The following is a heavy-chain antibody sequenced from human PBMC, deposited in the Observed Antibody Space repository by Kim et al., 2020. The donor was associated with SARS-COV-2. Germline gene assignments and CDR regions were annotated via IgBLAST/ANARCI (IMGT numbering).Heavy chain of an antibody. CDR2: ISGSGGST. D-gene: IGHD5-12*01. CDR1: GFTFSSYA. CDR3: AKDSRARRDGYNGGFDY. Sequence: GGSLRLSCAASGFTFSSYAMSWVRQAPGKGLEWVSAISGSGGSTYYADSVKGRFTISRDNSKNTLYLQMNSLRAEDTAVYYCAKDSRARRDGYNGGFDYWGQRTLVTVSS. J-gene: IGHJ4*02. V-gene: IGHV3-23*01.